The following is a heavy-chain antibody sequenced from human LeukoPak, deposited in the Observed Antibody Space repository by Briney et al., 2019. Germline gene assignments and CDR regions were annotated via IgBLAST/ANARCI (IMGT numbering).Heavy chain of an antibody. CDR1: GFTVSSNY. CDR2: IYSGGST. J-gene: IGHJ4*02. V-gene: IGHV3-53*01. CDR3: ARSYSSSSGGLYYFDY. D-gene: IGHD6-6*01. Sequence: GGSLRLSCAASGFTVSSNYMSWVRQAPGKGLEWVSVIYSGGSTYCSDSVQGRFTISRDTSKNTLYLQMNSLRAEDTAVYYCARSYSSSSGGLYYFDYWGQGTLVTVSS.